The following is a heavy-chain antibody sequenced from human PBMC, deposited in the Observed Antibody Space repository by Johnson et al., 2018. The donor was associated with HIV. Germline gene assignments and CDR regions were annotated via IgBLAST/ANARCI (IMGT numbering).Heavy chain of an antibody. V-gene: IGHV3-30*04. D-gene: IGHD3-3*01. J-gene: IGHJ3*02. CDR2: ISYDGGNK. CDR3: ARGGSRITIFGMDINLGAFDI. Sequence: QVQLVESGGGVVQPGRSLRLSCAASGFTFSSYAMHWVRQAPGKGLEWVAVISYDGGNKYYADSVKGRFTISRDNSKNTLYLQMNSLRAEDTAVYYCARGGSRITIFGMDINLGAFDIWGQGTMVTVSS. CDR1: GFTFSSYA.